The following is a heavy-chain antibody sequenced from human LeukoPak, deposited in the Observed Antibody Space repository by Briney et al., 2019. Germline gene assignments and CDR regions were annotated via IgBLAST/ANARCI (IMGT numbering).Heavy chain of an antibody. J-gene: IGHJ3*02. Sequence: GGSLRLSCAASGFTFSSYSMNWVRQAPGKGLEWVSYISSSSAAIYYADSVKGRSTISRDNAKSSLYLQMNSLRAEDTALYYCAREYSSSSGRAFDIWGQGTMVTVSS. CDR2: ISSSSAAI. CDR3: AREYSSSSGRAFDI. D-gene: IGHD6-6*01. V-gene: IGHV3-48*01. CDR1: GFTFSSYS.